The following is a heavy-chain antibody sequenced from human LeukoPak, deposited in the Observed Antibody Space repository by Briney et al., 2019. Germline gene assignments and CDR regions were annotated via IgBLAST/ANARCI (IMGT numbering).Heavy chain of an antibody. D-gene: IGHD6-19*01. V-gene: IGHV1-18*01. CDR2: IGAYNGNT. J-gene: IGHJ6*03. CDR1: GYTFISYG. Sequence: ASVKVSCKASGYTFISYGISWVRQAPGQGLEWMGWIGAYNGNTNYAQKLQGRVSMTTDTSTSTAYMELRSLRSDDTAVYYCARGASSGWERFYYYYYYYVDVWGKGTPVTVSS. CDR3: ARGASSGWERFYYYYYYYVDV.